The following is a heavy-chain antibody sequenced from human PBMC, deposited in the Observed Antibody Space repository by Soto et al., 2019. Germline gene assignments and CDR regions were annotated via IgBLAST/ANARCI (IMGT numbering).Heavy chain of an antibody. Sequence: QVQLQESGPGLVKPSGTLSLTCAVSGDSISSPKWWTWLRQPPGKGLEWIGELLHSGTTNYNPSLKSRVTVAVDKPQNQSSLKLTSVTAADTAIYYCAYSSGWYRHDVWGQGTSVTVSS. V-gene: IGHV4-4*02. CDR2: LLHSGTT. CDR3: AYSSGWYRHDV. D-gene: IGHD6-19*01. J-gene: IGHJ3*01. CDR1: GDSISSPKW.